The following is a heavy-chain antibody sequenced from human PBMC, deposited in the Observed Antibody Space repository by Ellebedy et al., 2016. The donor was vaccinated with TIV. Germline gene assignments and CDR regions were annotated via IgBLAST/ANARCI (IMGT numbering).Heavy chain of an antibody. CDR2: IFYSETT. V-gene: IGHV4-59*08. Sequence: SETLSLTCIVSGGSFSNYYWNWIRQPPGKGLEWIGHIFYSETTNYNPSLRSRVTISSDTSTNQFSLKLTSATAADTAVYYGARGGIGVGADSWGQGTLVTVSS. CDR3: ARGGIGVGADS. CDR1: GGSFSNYY. J-gene: IGHJ4*02. D-gene: IGHD1-26*01.